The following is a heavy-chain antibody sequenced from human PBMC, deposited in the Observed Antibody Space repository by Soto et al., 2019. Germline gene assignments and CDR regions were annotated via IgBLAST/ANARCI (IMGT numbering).Heavy chain of an antibody. Sequence: GSLRLACAASGFTFSSYSMNWVRQAPGKGLEWVSSISSSSSYIYYADSVKGRFTISRDNAKNSLYLQMNSLRAEDTAVYYCAKVTPVVKIFGVVPYYGMDVWGQGTTVTVSS. D-gene: IGHD3-3*01. CDR3: AKVTPVVKIFGVVPYYGMDV. V-gene: IGHV3-21*01. CDR2: ISSSSSYI. CDR1: GFTFSSYS. J-gene: IGHJ6*02.